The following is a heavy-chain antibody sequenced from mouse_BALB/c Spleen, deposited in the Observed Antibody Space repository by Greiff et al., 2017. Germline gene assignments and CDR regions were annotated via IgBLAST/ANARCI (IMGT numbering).Heavy chain of an antibody. Sequence: EVKLMESGAELVKPGASVKLSCTASGFNIKDTYMHWVKQRPEQGLEWIGRIDPANGNTKYDPKFQGKATITADTSSNTAYLQLSSLTSEDTAVYYCASTTGFDYWGQGTTLTVSS. CDR1: GFNIKDTY. CDR2: IDPANGNT. J-gene: IGHJ2*01. CDR3: ASTTGFDY. D-gene: IGHD1-1*01. V-gene: IGHV14-3*02.